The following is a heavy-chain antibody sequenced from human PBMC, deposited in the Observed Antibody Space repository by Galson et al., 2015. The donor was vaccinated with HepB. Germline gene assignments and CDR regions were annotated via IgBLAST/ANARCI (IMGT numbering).Heavy chain of an antibody. J-gene: IGHJ6*02. D-gene: IGHD6-19*01. CDR2: IKSKTDGGTT. CDR3: SNPFGSGWYRDYYYYGMDV. V-gene: IGHV3-15*07. Sequence: SLRLSCAASGFTFSDAWMNWVRQAPGKGLEWVGRIKSKTDGGTTDYAAPVKGRFTISRDDSKNTLYLQMNSLKTEDTAVYYCSNPFGSGWYRDYYYYGMDVWGQGTTVTVSS. CDR1: GFTFSDAW.